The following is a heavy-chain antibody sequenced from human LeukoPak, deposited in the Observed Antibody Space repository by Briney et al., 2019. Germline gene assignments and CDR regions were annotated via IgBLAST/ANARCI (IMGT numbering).Heavy chain of an antibody. V-gene: IGHV3-64*02. J-gene: IGHJ4*02. CDR2: TSTNGGST. D-gene: IGHD5-18*01. CDR1: GFTLRSYA. Sequence: WGSLRLSCTASGFTLRSYAMHWVRQAPGKGLEYVLGTSTNGGSTYFADSVKVRFIIFRDNFKNTLFLQMGSLRAEDMAVYYCARGGGRNTTMVWAFDYWGQGTLVAVSS. CDR3: ARGGGRNTTMVWAFDY.